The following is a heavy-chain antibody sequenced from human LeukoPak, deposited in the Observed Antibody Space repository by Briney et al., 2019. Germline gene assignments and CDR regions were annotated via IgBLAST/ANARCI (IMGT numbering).Heavy chain of an antibody. CDR2: ISGRGGST. V-gene: IGHV3-23*01. J-gene: IGHJ3*01. Sequence: PGGSLRLSRAASGFIYYNYALSWVRQAPGKGLEWVSSISGRGGSTYYTDSVTGRFTISRDNSKSTLYLQMNSLRAEDTAIYYCAKALGGDEPPPNDAFDLWGQGTVVTVSS. CDR1: GFIYYNYA. CDR3: AKALGGDEPPPNDAFDL. D-gene: IGHD2-21*02.